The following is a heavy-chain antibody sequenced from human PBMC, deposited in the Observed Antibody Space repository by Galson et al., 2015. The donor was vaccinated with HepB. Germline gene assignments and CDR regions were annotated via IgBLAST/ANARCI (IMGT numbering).Heavy chain of an antibody. D-gene: IGHD6-19*01. CDR1: GYTFTSYG. V-gene: IGHV1-18*04. CDR2: ISAYNGNT. J-gene: IGHJ4*02. Sequence: SVKVSCKASGYTFTSYGISWVRQAPGQGLEWMGWISAYNGNTNYAQKLQGRVTMTTDTSTSTAYMELRSLRSDDTAVYYCARDREQWLVQGFGYWGQGTLVTVSS. CDR3: ARDREQWLVQGFGY.